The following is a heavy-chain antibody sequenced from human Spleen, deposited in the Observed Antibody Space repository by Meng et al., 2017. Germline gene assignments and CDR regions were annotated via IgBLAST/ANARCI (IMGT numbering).Heavy chain of an antibody. Sequence: SLKISCAASGFTFDDYAMHWVRQAPGKGLEWVSGISWNSGSIGYADSVKGRFTISRDNTKNSLYLQMNSLRAEDMALYYCAKEAAAGTFGYFDYWGQGTLVTVSS. D-gene: IGHD6-13*01. J-gene: IGHJ4*02. CDR3: AKEAAAGTFGYFDY. V-gene: IGHV3-9*03. CDR1: GFTFDDYA. CDR2: ISWNSGSI.